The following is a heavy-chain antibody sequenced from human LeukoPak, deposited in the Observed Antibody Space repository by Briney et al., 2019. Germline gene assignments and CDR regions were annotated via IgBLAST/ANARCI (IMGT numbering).Heavy chain of an antibody. CDR3: ATPTSLIYPHFDY. J-gene: IGHJ4*02. Sequence: ASVKVSCKVSGYTLTELSMHWVRQAPGKGLEWMGGFDPEDGETIYAQKFQGRVTMTEDTSTDTAYMELSSLRSEDTAVHYCATPTSLIYPHFDYWGQGTLATVSS. CDR2: FDPEDGET. D-gene: IGHD2-2*02. V-gene: IGHV1-24*01. CDR1: GYTLTELS.